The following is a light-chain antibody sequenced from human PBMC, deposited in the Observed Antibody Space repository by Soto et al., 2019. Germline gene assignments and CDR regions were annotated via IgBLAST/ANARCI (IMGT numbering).Light chain of an antibody. V-gene: IGLV2-14*01. CDR3: SSYTSINTRV. J-gene: IGLJ3*02. CDR1: SSDVGSYNY. Sequence: QSALTQPASVSGSPGQSITISCTGTSSDVGSYNYVYWYQQHPGKAPKLMIYEVSNRPSGVSNRFSGSKSGNTASLTISELQAEDAANYCCSSYTSINTRVFGGGTQLTVL. CDR2: EVS.